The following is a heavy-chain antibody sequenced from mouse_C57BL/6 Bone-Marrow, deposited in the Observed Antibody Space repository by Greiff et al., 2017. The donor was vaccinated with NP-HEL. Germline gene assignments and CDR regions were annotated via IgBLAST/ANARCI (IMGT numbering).Heavy chain of an antibody. J-gene: IGHJ2*01. CDR3: ARITTVVATRGY. V-gene: IGHV1-59*01. D-gene: IGHD1-1*01. CDR1: GYTFTSYW. Sequence: QVQLQQPGAELVRPGTSVKLSCKASGYTFTSYWMHWVKQRPGQGLEWIGVIDPSDSYTNSNQKFKGKATLTVDTSSSTAYMQLSSLTSEDSAVYYCARITTVVATRGYWGQGTTLTVSS. CDR2: IDPSDSYT.